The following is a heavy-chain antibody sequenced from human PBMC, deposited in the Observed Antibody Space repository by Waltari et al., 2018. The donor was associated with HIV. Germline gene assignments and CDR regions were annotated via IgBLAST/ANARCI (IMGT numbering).Heavy chain of an antibody. V-gene: IGHV3-30*01. Sequence: VLLLEPGAGSVQLGTPLTLCSAHPGLTCGSSPMHWVRQAPGKRLGCVALITYDGTKKYHGDSVEGRLTIARDISKATLFLEMNTVRPDDTAVYYCVRERTHFNVFQTWGLGTLVIVSS. CDR3: VRERTHFNVFQT. D-gene: IGHD3-10*02. J-gene: IGHJ4*02. CDR1: GLTCGSSP. CDR2: ITYDGTKK.